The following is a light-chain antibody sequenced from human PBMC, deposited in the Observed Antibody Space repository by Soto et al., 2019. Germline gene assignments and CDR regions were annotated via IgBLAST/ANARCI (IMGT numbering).Light chain of an antibody. CDR2: GAS. CDR3: QQFGTSRLT. CDR1: QSVSSN. V-gene: IGKV3-20*01. Sequence: IVLTQSPGTLSLSPGERATLSCRASQSVSSNLAWYQQKPGQAPRLLIYGASTRATGIPARFSGSGSGTEFTLTISRLEPEDFAMYYCQQFGTSRLTFGGGTKVDI. J-gene: IGKJ4*01.